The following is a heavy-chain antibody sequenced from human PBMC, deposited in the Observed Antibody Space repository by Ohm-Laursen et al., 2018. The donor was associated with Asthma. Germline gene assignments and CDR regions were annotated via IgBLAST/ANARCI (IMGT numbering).Heavy chain of an antibody. CDR1: GYTFTSYA. CDR3: VRDVVDRFDD. V-gene: IGHV1-3*01. CDR2: INAGNGNT. Sequence: SVKVSCKASGYTFTSYAMHWVRQAPGQRLEWMGWINAGNGNTKYSQKFQARVIISRDTFANIVYMELTSLRIEDTAVYYCVRDVVDRFDDWGQGPLVIVSS. J-gene: IGHJ4*02. D-gene: IGHD2-21*01.